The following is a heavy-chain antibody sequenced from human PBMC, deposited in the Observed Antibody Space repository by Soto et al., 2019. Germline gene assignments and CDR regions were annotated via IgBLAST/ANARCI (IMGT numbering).Heavy chain of an antibody. CDR3: ARVRQGFSANNCYFDP. V-gene: IGHV4-4*02. J-gene: IGHJ5*01. D-gene: IGHD1-1*01. CDR1: GGSVRAPDW. Sequence: SETLSLTCTLSGGSVRAPDWWNWVRQSPDKGLEWIAEVHISGHSNYNPSLRSRVSVSIDSSKNQFYLNLNSVTAADTAIYYCARVRQGFSANNCYFDPWGQGSQVTVSS. CDR2: VHISGHS.